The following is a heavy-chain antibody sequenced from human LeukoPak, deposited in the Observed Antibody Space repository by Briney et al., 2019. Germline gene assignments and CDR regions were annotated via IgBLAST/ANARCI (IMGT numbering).Heavy chain of an antibody. J-gene: IGHJ4*02. CDR1: GGSISTGDYS. D-gene: IGHD3-9*01. V-gene: IGHV4-30-2*06. Sequence: SETLSLTCAVSGGSISTGDYSWSWIRQSPGKGLEWIGYIYHSGTTYYNPSLKSRVTISVDRSKNQFSLKLSSVTVADTAVYYCARAGYTRYFDYWGQGTLVTVSS. CDR2: IYHSGTT. CDR3: ARAGYTRYFDY.